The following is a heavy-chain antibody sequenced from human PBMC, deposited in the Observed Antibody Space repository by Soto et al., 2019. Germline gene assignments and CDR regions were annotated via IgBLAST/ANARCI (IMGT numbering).Heavy chain of an antibody. D-gene: IGHD3-10*01. Sequence: EVQLLESGGGLVQPGGSLRLSCAASGFTFSSYAMSWVRQAPGKGLEWVSVISGSGGSTYYADSVKGRFTISRDNSKKPRYQQWGTRRAGDTAVYYCAKLGAGRRPYYFYGMDVWGKGATAPVSA. V-gene: IGHV3-23*01. J-gene: IGHJ6*04. CDR3: AKLGAGRRPYYFYGMDV. CDR2: ISGSGGST. CDR1: GFTFSSYA.